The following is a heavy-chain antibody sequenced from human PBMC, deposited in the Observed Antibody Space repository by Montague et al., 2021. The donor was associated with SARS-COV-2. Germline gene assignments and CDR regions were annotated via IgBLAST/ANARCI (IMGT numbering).Heavy chain of an antibody. CDR1: GFSLSTSGMC. CDR3: ARGYYDILTGYLDAFDV. CDR2: IYWDDDK. V-gene: IGHV2-70*11. D-gene: IGHD3-9*01. Sequence: PALAKPTQTLTLTCTFSGFSLSTSGMCVGWIRQPPGKALEWLARIYWDDDKHYSTSLKTRLTISKDTSKNQVVLTMTNMDPVDTATYYCARGYYDILTGYLDAFDVWGQGTMVTVSS. J-gene: IGHJ3*01.